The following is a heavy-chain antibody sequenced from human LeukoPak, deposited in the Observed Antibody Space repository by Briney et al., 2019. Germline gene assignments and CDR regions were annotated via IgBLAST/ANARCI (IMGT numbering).Heavy chain of an antibody. J-gene: IGHJ2*01. CDR2: IYYSGST. V-gene: IGHV4-59*01. CDR1: GGSISSYY. CDR3: AREIWYFDL. Sequence: SETLSLTCTVSGGSISSYYWSWIRQPPGKGLEWIGYIYYSGSTNYNPSPKSRVTISVDTSKNQFSLKLSSVTAADTAVYYCAREIWYFDLWGRGTLVTVSS.